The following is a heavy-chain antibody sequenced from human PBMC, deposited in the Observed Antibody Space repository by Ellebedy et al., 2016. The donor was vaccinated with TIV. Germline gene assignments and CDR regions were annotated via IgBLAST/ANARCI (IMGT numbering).Heavy chain of an antibody. V-gene: IGHV7-4-1*02. CDR1: GYTFTSYA. CDR3: ARGCRITMVRGVILGIGSWCY. CDR2: INTNTGNP. Sequence: ASVKVSCKASGYTFTSYAMNWVRQAPGQGLEWMGWINTNTGNPTYAQGFTGRFVFSLDTSVSTAYLQISSLKAEDTAVYYCARGCRITMVRGVILGIGSWCYWGQGTLVTVSS. D-gene: IGHD3-10*01. J-gene: IGHJ4*02.